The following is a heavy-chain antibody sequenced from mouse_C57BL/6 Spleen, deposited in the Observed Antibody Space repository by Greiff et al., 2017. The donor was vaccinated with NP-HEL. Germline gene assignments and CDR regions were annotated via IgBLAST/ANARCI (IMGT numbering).Heavy chain of an antibody. Sequence: EVQLQESGGGLVKPGGSLKLSCAASGFTFSSYTMSWVRQTPEKRLEWVATISSGGGNTYYPDSVKGRFTISRDNAKNTLYLQMSSLRSEDTALYYCARHRTDWGQGTLVTVSA. CDR2: ISSGGGNT. CDR3: ARHRTD. CDR1: GFTFSSYT. J-gene: IGHJ3*01. V-gene: IGHV5-9*01.